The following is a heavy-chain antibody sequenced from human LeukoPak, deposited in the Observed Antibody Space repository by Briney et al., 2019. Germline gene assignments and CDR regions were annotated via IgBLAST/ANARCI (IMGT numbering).Heavy chain of an antibody. J-gene: IGHJ4*02. CDR3: ARDCGGDCYTPLDY. CDR1: GGSISSGNYY. V-gene: IGHV4-61*01. Sequence: SETLSLTCTVSGGSISSGNYYWSWIRQPPGKGLEWIGYIYYSGSTNYNPSLKSRVTISVDTSKNQFSLKLSSVTAADTAVYYCARDCGGDCYTPLDYWGQGTLVTVSS. D-gene: IGHD2-21*02. CDR2: IYYSGST.